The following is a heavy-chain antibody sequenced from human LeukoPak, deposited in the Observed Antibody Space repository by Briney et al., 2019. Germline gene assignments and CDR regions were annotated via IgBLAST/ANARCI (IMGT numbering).Heavy chain of an antibody. D-gene: IGHD1-26*01. CDR2: IYYSGST. CDR1: DDSITTYY. Sequence: PSETLSLTCFVSDDSITTYYWSWIRQPPGKGLEWIGYIYYSGSTNYNPSLKSRVTISVDTSKNQFSLKLSSVTAADTAVYYCARVRGASGSYNSRRPKGLFDPWGQGTLVTVSS. CDR3: ARVRGASGSYNSRRPKGLFDP. V-gene: IGHV4-59*01. J-gene: IGHJ5*02.